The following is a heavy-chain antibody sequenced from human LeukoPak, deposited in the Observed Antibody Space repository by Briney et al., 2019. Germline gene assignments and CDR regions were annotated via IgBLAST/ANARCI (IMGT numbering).Heavy chain of an antibody. CDR1: GFTFSSYS. CDR2: ISSSSSYI. CDR3: AREIYGSGSYYFDY. J-gene: IGHJ4*02. Sequence: GGSLRLSCAASGFTFSSYSMNWLRQAPGKGLEWVSSISSSSSYIYYADSVKGRFTISRDNAKNSLYLQMNSLRAEDTAVYYCAREIYGSGSYYFDYWGQGTLVTVSS. V-gene: IGHV3-21*01. D-gene: IGHD3-10*01.